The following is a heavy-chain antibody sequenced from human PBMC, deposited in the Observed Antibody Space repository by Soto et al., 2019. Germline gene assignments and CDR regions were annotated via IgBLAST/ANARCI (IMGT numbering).Heavy chain of an antibody. V-gene: IGHV3-15*01. Sequence: GGSLRLSCAASGFTFSNAWMSWVRQAPGKGLEWVGRIKSSTDGGTTDYAAPVKGRFTISRDDSKNTLYLQMNSLKTEDTAVYYCTTFIVVVPTAYDYWGQGTLVTVSS. CDR3: TTFIVVVPTAYDY. J-gene: IGHJ4*02. CDR1: GFTFSNAW. D-gene: IGHD2-2*01. CDR2: IKSSTDGGTT.